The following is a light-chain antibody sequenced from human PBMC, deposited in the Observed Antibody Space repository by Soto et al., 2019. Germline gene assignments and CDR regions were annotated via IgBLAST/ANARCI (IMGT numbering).Light chain of an antibody. J-gene: IGLJ1*01. CDR3: ASWDDSLNAYV. CDR1: SSNIGNNA. CDR2: YDN. V-gene: IGLV1-36*01. Sequence: QSVLTQPPSVSEAPRQRVTISCSGSSSNIGNNAVNWYQQLPGQAPKIVIYYDNLLTSGVSDRFSGSKSGISASLAISDLQSDDEADYYWASWDDSLNAYVFGPGTKVTVL.